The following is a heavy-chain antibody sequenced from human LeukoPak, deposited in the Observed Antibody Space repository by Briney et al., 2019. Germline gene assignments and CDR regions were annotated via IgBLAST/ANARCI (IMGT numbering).Heavy chain of an antibody. J-gene: IGHJ4*02. CDR2: IYYSGFT. CDR1: GFTFSSHG. CDR3: ARGRVPVQ. V-gene: IGHV4-59*11. D-gene: IGHD2-2*01. Sequence: GSLRLSCAASGFTFSSHGMSWVRQPPGKGLEWIGYIYYSGFTNYNPSLKSRVAISVDTSKNQFSLKLSSVTAADTAVFYCARGRVPVQWGQGTLVTVSS.